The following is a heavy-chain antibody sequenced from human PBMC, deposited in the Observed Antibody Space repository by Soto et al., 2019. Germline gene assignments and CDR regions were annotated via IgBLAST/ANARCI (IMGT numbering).Heavy chain of an antibody. CDR3: ARARRYCSSTSCDNWFDP. CDR1: GYTFTSYD. Sequence: ASVKVSCKASGYTFTSYDINWVRQATGQGLEWMGWMNPNSGNTGYAQKFQGRVTMTRNTSISTAYMELSSLRSEDTAVYYCARARRYCSSTSCDNWFDPWGQGTLVTVSS. CDR2: MNPNSGNT. V-gene: IGHV1-8*01. D-gene: IGHD2-2*01. J-gene: IGHJ5*02.